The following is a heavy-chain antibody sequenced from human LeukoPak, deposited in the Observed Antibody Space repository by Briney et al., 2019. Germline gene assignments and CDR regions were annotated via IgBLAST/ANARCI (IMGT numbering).Heavy chain of an antibody. CDR3: ARDQGSMIVVRTTNWYFDL. Sequence: ASVKVSCKASGYTFTSYGISWVRQAPGQGLGWMGWISAYNGKTNYAQKLQGRVTMTTDTSTSTAYMELRSLRSDDTAVYYCARDQGSMIVVRTTNWYFDLWGRGTLVTVSS. CDR1: GYTFTSYG. D-gene: IGHD3-22*01. J-gene: IGHJ2*01. V-gene: IGHV1-18*01. CDR2: ISAYNGKT.